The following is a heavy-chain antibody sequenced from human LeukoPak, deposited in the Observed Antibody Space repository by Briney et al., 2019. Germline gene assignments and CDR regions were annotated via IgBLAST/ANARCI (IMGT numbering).Heavy chain of an antibody. V-gene: IGHV5-51*01. D-gene: IGHD1-26*01. CDR1: GYSFTSYW. CDR3: ARVPGYSGSSSLAFDI. CDR2: IYPGDSDT. J-gene: IGHJ3*02. Sequence: GESLKISCKGSGYSFTSYWIGWARQMPGKGLEWMGIIYPGDSDTRYSPSFQGQVTISADKSISTAYLQWSSLKASDTAMYYCARVPGYSGSSSLAFDIWGQGTMVTVSS.